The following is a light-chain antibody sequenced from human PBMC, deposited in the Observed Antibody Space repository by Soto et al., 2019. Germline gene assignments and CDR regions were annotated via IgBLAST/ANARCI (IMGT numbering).Light chain of an antibody. Sequence: ENVWRQSPATRSLSAGERATLSCRASQSVSSYLAWYQQKPGQAPRLLIYDASNRATGIPARFSGSGSGTDFTLTISSLEPEDFAVYYCQQRTNWPPITFGQGTRLEIK. CDR3: QQRTNWPPIT. CDR1: QSVSSY. CDR2: DAS. J-gene: IGKJ5*01. V-gene: IGKV3-11*01.